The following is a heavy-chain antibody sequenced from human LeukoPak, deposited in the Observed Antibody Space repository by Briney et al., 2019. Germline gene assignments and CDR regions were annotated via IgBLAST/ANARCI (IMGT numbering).Heavy chain of an antibody. CDR1: GFTFSSYS. J-gene: IGHJ4*02. CDR3: ARDGEVTMVRGVWDHYFDY. Sequence: PGGSLRLSCAASGFTFSSYSMNWVRQAPGKGLEWVSSISSSSSYIYYADSVKGRFTISRDNAKNSLYLQMNSLRAEDTAVYYCARDGEVTMVRGVWDHYFDYWGQGTLVTVSS. CDR2: ISSSSSYI. D-gene: IGHD3-10*01. V-gene: IGHV3-21*01.